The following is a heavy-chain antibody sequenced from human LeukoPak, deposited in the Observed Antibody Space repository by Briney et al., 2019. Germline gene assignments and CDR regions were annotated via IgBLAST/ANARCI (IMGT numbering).Heavy chain of an antibody. Sequence: SETLSLTCTVSSGSINNSRYYWGRIRQPPGKGLEWTGSVYYSGSIYYSPSLKSRVSISVDTSKNQFSLRLNSVTAADTAVYYCARHAPYSGYYSSFDYWGQGTLVTASS. CDR3: ARHAPYSGYYSSFDY. V-gene: IGHV4-39*01. CDR1: SGSINNSRYY. J-gene: IGHJ4*02. D-gene: IGHD3-22*01. CDR2: VYYSGSI.